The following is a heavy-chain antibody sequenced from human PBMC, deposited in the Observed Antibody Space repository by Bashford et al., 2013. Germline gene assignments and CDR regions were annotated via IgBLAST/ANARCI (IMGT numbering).Heavy chain of an antibody. CDR2: ISYDGSNK. J-gene: IGHJ4*02. V-gene: IGHV3-30-3*01. CDR3: ARRGVGATTWGLMDY. Sequence: GSLRLSCAASGFTFSSYAMHWVRQAPGKGLEWVAVISYDGSNKYYADSVKGRFTISRDNSKNTLYLQMNSLRAEDTAVYYCARRGVGATTWGLMDYWGQGTLVTVSS. CDR1: GFTFSSYA. D-gene: IGHD1-26*01.